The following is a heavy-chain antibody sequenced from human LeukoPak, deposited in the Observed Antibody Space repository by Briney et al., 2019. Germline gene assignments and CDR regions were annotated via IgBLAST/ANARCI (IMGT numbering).Heavy chain of an antibody. CDR1: GGSIRGHY. Sequence: SETLSLTCTVSGGSIRGHYWNWIRQPPGKGLEWIGYFHYSGSPDYNPSLKSRVTISVDMSKNRFSLRLTSVTAADTAVYYCARQSEGFDLRGQGTLVTVSS. V-gene: IGHV4-59*08. J-gene: IGHJ4*02. CDR2: FHYSGSP. CDR3: ARQSEGFDL.